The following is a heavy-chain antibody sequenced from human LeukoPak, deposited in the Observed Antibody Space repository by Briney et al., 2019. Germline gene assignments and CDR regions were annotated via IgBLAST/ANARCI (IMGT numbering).Heavy chain of an antibody. CDR1: GGTFSSYA. D-gene: IGHD2-8*01. V-gene: IGHV1-69*13. CDR2: IIPIFGTA. J-gene: IGHJ4*02. Sequence: EASVKVSCKASGGTFSSYAISWVRQAPGQGLEWMGGIIPIFGTANYAQKFQGRVTITADESTSTAYMELSSLRSEDTAVYYCAVRPRGLLTFVRTFDYWGQGALVTVSS. CDR3: AVRPRGLLTFVRTFDY.